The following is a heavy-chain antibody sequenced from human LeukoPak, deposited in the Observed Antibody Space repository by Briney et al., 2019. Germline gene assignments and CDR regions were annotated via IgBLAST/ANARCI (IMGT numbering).Heavy chain of an antibody. CDR1: GGTFSSYT. CDR3: ATYYCSSTSCSPAHNCNYGDYYYMDV. D-gene: IGHD2-2*01. Sequence: SVKVSCKASGGTFSSYTISWVRQAPGQGLEWMGRIIPILGIANYAQKFQGRVTITADKSTSTAYMELSSLRSEDTAVYYCATYYCSSTSCSPAHNCNYGDYYYMDVWGKGTTVTVSS. V-gene: IGHV1-69*02. CDR2: IIPILGIA. J-gene: IGHJ6*03.